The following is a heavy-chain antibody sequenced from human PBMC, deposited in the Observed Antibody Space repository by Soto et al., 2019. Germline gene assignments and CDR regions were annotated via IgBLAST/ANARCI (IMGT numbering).Heavy chain of an antibody. D-gene: IGHD2-21*01. V-gene: IGHV3-23*01. CDR3: ARSLSALFSLGDFNY. Sequence: EVHLLESGGGLVQPGGSLRLSCAASGFTFSRYALNWVRQAPGKGLEWVAEISGSGNNKYYAPSVMGRFIISSDSSKNTFYLQMNSLRAEDTAMYYCARSLSALFSLGDFNYWGQGALVTVSS. J-gene: IGHJ4*02. CDR1: GFTFSRYA. CDR2: ISGSGNNK.